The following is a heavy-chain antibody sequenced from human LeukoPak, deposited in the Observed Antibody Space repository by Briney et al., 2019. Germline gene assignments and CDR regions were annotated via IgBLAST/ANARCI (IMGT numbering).Heavy chain of an antibody. Sequence: GGSLRLSCEASGFTFASYGMHWVRQAPGKGLVWVSRINSDGSSTSYADSVKGRFTISRDNAKNTLYLQMNSLRAEDTAVYYCARGGIAAAATTAYWGQGTLVTVSS. D-gene: IGHD6-13*01. J-gene: IGHJ4*02. CDR2: INSDGSST. CDR3: ARGGIAAAATTAY. V-gene: IGHV3-74*01. CDR1: GFTFASYG.